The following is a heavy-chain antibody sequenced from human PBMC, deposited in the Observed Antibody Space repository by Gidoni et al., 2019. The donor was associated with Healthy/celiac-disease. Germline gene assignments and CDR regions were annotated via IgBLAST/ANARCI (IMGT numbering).Heavy chain of an antibody. CDR3: ARGGYSPLVGMDV. CDR2: INSDGSNT. J-gene: IGHJ6*02. Sequence: EVQLVESGGGLVQPGGSLRLSCAASGFTFSSYWMHWVRQAPGKGLVWVSRINSDGSNTSYADSVKGRFTISRDNAKNTLYLQMNSLRAEDTAVYYCARGGYSPLVGMDVWGQGTTVTVSS. CDR1: GFTFSSYW. D-gene: IGHD4-4*01. V-gene: IGHV3-74*01.